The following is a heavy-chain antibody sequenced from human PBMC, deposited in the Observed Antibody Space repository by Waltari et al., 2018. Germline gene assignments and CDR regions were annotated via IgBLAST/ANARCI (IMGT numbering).Heavy chain of an antibody. CDR2: SNQSVST. CDR3: ARGGPAYY. CDR1: GGSFSGYY. J-gene: IGHJ4*02. Sequence: QVQLQQWGAGLLKPSETLSLTCAVYGGSFSGYYWSWLRQPPGKGLEWIGESNQSVSTNKNPSLKSRVTISVDTSKNQFSLNVSSVTAADTAVYYCARGGPAYYWGQGTLVTVSS. V-gene: IGHV4-34*01.